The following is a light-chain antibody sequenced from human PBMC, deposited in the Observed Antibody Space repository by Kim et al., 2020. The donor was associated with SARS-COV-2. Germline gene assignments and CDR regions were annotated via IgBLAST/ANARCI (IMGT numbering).Light chain of an antibody. CDR2: NNY. CDR1: TSNVGTNS. V-gene: IGLV1-44*01. Sequence: GQRITISWSGSTSNVGTNSVNWYQQVPGTAPKLLIFNNYERPSGVPDRFYGSRSGTSASLAISGLQSDDEADYYCAVWDDSLHGVVFGGGTKLTVL. CDR3: AVWDDSLHGVV. J-gene: IGLJ2*01.